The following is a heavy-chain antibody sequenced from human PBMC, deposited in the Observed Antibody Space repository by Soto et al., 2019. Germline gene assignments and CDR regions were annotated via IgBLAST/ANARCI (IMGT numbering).Heavy chain of an antibody. CDR1: GFTFRNYG. V-gene: IGHV3-33*01. Sequence: QVQLVESGGGVVQPGRSLRLSCATSGFTFRNYGMHWVRQGPGKGLEWVAVIWYDGSNKYYADSVKGRFTISRDNSKNTVYLQMNSRRVEDTAVYYCARDRTDYGDYWGQGTLVTVSS. CDR2: IWYDGSNK. CDR3: ARDRTDYGDY. J-gene: IGHJ4*02.